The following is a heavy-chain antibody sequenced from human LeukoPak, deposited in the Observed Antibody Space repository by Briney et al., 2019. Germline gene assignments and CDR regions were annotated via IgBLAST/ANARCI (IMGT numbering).Heavy chain of an antibody. D-gene: IGHD1-26*01. J-gene: IGHJ2*01. CDR3: ARKWVGATPSGYFDL. V-gene: IGHV4-30-4*08. CDR2: IYYSGST. Sequence: SETLSLTCTVSGGSISSGDYYWSWIRQPPGKGLEWIGYIYYSGSTYYNPSLKSRVTISVDTSKNQFSLKLSSVTAADTAVYYCARKWVGATPSGYFDLWGRGTLVTVSS. CDR1: GGSISSGDYY.